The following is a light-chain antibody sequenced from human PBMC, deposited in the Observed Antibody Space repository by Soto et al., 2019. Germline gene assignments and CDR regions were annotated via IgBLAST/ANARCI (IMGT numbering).Light chain of an antibody. Sequence: DIQMTQSPSSLSASVGDRVTITCRASQSISSYLNWYQQKPGKAPKLLIYGASSLQSGVPSRFSGSGSGTDFTLTISSLQPEDFATYYCQQSYSAPPTFGQGTKLKIK. CDR2: GAS. J-gene: IGKJ2*01. V-gene: IGKV1-39*01. CDR1: QSISSY. CDR3: QQSYSAPPT.